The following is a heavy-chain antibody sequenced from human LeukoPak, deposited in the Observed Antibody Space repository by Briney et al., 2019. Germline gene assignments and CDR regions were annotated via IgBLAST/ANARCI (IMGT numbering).Heavy chain of an antibody. J-gene: IGHJ4*02. V-gene: IGHV3-23*01. D-gene: IGHD6-13*01. CDR3: ARGGSGYSFSSPDY. CDR1: GFAFSNYA. CDR2: ISGSGGST. Sequence: PGGSLRLSCAASGFAFSNYAMSWVRQAPGKGLEWVSGISGSGGSTYYADSVKGRFTISRDNAKNSLYLQMNSLRAEDTAVYYCARGGSGYSFSSPDYWGQGTLVTVSS.